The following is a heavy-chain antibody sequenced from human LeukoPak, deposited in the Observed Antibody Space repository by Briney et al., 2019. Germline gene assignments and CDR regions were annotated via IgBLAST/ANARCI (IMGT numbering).Heavy chain of an antibody. CDR2: IIPIFGTA. CDR3: ARDRYYYDSSGYYRPHNDAFDI. D-gene: IGHD3-22*01. J-gene: IGHJ3*02. V-gene: IGHV1-69*13. CDR1: GYTFTSYG. Sequence: RWASVKVSCKASGYTFTSYGISWVRQAPGQGLEWMGGIIPIFGTANYAQKFQGRVTITADESTSTAYMELSSLRSEDTAVYYCARDRYYYDSSGYYRPHNDAFDIWGQGTMVTVSS.